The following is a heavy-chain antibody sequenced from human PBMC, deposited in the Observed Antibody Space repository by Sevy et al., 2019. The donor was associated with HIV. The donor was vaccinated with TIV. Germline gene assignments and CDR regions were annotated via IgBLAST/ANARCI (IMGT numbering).Heavy chain of an antibody. J-gene: IGHJ4*02. V-gene: IGHV3-11*01. CDR1: GFSFSDYY. CDR3: AREVVRGVIRDYFDF. CDR2: ISSSGDST. D-gene: IGHD3-10*01. Sequence: GGSLRLSCAAPGFSFSDYYMNWIRQAPGKGLECISYISSSGDSTYYADSVKGRFTISMDNAKNSVYLQMNNLRADDTAVYFCAREVVRGVIRDYFDFWGQGTLVTVSS.